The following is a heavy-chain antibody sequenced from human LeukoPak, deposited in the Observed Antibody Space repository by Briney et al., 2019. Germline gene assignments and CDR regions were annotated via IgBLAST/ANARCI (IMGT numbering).Heavy chain of an antibody. CDR2: ISPSGGST. D-gene: IGHD1-26*01. CDR3: ARGIVGASVAFDI. CDR1: GYTFTSYG. V-gene: IGHV1-46*01. J-gene: IGHJ3*02. Sequence: GASVRVSCKASGYTFTSYGISWVRQAPGQGLEWMAIISPSGGSTSYAQNFQGRVTMTRDTSTTTVYVELSSLTSEDTAVYYCARGIVGASVAFDIWGQGTMVTVSS.